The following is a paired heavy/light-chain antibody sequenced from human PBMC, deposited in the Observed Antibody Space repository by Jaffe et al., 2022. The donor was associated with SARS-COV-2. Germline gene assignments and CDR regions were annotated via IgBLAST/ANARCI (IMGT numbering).Heavy chain of an antibody. D-gene: IGHD1-26*01. CDR2: MSYTGSS. Sequence: QVHLQESGPGLVQSSETLSLTCTVSGGSISGYYWTWIRQPPGKGLEWIGCMSYTGSSNYNPSLKSRVTMSVDTSKKQFSLNLNSVTAADTAMYYCARDPGGSSDYWGQGTLVTVSS. J-gene: IGHJ4*02. CDR3: ARDPGGSSDY. CDR1: GGSISGYY. V-gene: IGHV4-59*01.
Light chain of an antibody. Sequence: DVVMTQSPLSLPVTLGQPASISCRSTQSLVYSDGNTYLNWFQQRPGQSPRRLIYKVSNRDSGVPDRFSGSGSGTDFTLKINRVEAEDVGVYYCMQGTHWPYTFGQGTKLEIK. CDR3: MQGTHWPYT. CDR2: KVS. CDR1: QSLVYSDGNTY. J-gene: IGKJ2*01. V-gene: IGKV2-30*01.